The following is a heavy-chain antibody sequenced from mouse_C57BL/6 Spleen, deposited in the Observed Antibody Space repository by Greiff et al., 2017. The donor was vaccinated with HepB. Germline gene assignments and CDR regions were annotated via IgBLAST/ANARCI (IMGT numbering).Heavy chain of an antibody. CDR2: IYPGDGDT. D-gene: IGHD4-1*01. J-gene: IGHJ2*01. Sequence: VQRVESGPELVKPGASVKISCKASGYAFSSSWMNWVKQRPGKGLEWIGRIYPGDGDTNYNGKFKGKATLTADKSSSTAYMQLSSLTSEDSAVYFCARTLGKDYWGQGTTLTVSS. CDR1: GYAFSSSW. V-gene: IGHV1-82*01. CDR3: ARTLGKDY.